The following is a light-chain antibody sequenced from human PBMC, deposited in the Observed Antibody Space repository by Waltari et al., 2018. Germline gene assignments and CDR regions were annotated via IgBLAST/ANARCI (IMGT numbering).Light chain of an antibody. V-gene: IGLV3-1*01. CDR3: QAWDSSTVV. CDR2: QNT. CDR1: NLGDKF. J-gene: IGLJ3*02. Sequence: SYELTQSSSVYVSPGQSATITCTGDNLGDKFCNWYQQRPGQAPVLVIHQNTKRPSGIPERCSGSNSGNTATLTISETQPLDEADYYCQAWDSSTVVFGGGTKLTVL.